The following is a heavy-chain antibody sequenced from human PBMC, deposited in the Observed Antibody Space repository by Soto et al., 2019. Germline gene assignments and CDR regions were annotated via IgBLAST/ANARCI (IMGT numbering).Heavy chain of an antibody. D-gene: IGHD3-22*01. CDR1: GGSISGSKW. V-gene: IGHV4-4*02. CDR3: ARDRYDSSGYEAPFDY. Sequence: SETLSLTCAVSGGSISGSKWWSWVRQPPGKGLEWIGEIFHSGSTNYNPSLKSRVTISVDKSKNQFSLKLNSVTAADTALYYCARDRYDSSGYEAPFDYWGQGTLVTVSS. CDR2: IFHSGST. J-gene: IGHJ4*02.